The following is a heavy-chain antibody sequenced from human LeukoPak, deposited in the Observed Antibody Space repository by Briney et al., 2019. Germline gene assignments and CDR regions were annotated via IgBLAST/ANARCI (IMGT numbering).Heavy chain of an antibody. CDR3: AGDRNNRYWFYY. V-gene: IGHV4-39*07. Sequence: SETLSLTCTVSGGSISSSSYYWVWIRQPPGKGLEWIGSIYDNGSTYYSPSLKSRVTISVDTSKNQFSLKLSSVTAADTAVYYCAGDRNNRYWFYYWGQGTLVTVSS. J-gene: IGHJ4*02. D-gene: IGHD2-8*02. CDR1: GGSISSSSYY. CDR2: IYDNGST.